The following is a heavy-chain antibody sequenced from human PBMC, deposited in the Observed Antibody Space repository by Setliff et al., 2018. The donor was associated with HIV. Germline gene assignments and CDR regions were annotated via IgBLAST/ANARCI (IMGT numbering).Heavy chain of an antibody. Sequence: ASETLSLTCDVAGYSVSRDSYWGWVRQSPGKGLEWIGNVHHSGSSYYNPSLKSRITISMDTSGNRFSLKMNSASASDTAVYYCVRQWGHGLGRFDFWGQGTLVTVSS. CDR2: VHHSGSS. CDR3: VRQWGHGLGRFDF. V-gene: IGHV4-38-2*01. D-gene: IGHD2-8*01. J-gene: IGHJ1*01. CDR1: GYSVSRDSY.